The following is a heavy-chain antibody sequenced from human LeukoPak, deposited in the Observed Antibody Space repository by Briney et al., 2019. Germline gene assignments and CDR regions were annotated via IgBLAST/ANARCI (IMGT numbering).Heavy chain of an antibody. J-gene: IGHJ3*02. D-gene: IGHD5-18*01. CDR1: GGSISSGGYS. CDR3: ARGDPGYSYGGI. Sequence: SQTLSLTCAVSGGSISSGGYSWSWIRQPPGKGLEWIGYIYYSGSTYYNPSLKSRLTISVDTSKNQFSLKLSSVTAADTAVYYCARGDPGYSYGGIWGQGTLVTVSS. CDR2: IYYSGST. V-gene: IGHV4-30-4*07.